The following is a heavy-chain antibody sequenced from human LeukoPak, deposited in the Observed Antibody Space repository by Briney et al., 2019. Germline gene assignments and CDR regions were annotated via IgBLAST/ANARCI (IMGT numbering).Heavy chain of an antibody. V-gene: IGHV4-59*01. CDR1: GGSISSYS. CDR3: AAGSNGLDV. J-gene: IGHJ6*02. Sequence: SGTLSLTCTVSGGSISSYSWRWIRQPPGKGLEWIGSIYYSGSTTYTPSLKSRVTISVDTSKNHFSLKLTSVTAADTAVYYCAAGSNGLDVWGQGTTVTVSS. CDR2: IYYSGST. D-gene: IGHD3-10*01.